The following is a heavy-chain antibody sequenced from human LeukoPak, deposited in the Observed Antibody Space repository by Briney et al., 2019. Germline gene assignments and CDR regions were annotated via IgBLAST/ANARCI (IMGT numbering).Heavy chain of an antibody. CDR2: INPNSGGT. J-gene: IGHJ4*02. CDR1: GYTFTGYY. Sequence: GASVKVSCKASGYTFTGYYMHWVRQAPGQGPEWMGWINPNSGGTNYAQKFQGRVTMTRDTSISTAYMELSRLRSDDTAVYYCARFPDYDILTGAYVSDYWGQGTLVTVSS. CDR3: ARFPDYDILTGAYVSDY. V-gene: IGHV1-2*02. D-gene: IGHD3-9*01.